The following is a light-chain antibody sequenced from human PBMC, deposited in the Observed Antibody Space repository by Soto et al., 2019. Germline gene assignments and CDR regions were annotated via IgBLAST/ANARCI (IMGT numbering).Light chain of an antibody. J-gene: IGLJ3*02. CDR3: SSYAGTVTLV. V-gene: IGLV2-23*02. Sequence: QSALTQPASVSGAPGQSITISCTGTSGDVAIYDLDSWYQQYPGKAPQLIIYEVTKRPSGVSNRFSGSKSGNTASLTISGLPAEDEGDYYCSSYAGTVTLVFGGGTKLTVL. CDR1: SGDVAIYDL. CDR2: EVT.